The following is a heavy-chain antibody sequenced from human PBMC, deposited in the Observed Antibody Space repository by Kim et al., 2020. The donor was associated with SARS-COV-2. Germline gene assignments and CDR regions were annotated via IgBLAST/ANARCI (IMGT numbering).Heavy chain of an antibody. CDR3: AKMVIMDGYNYFYYYAMDV. J-gene: IGHJ6*02. V-gene: IGHV3-23*01. D-gene: IGHD2-21*01. CDR2: ISGGAVNK. CDR1: GFTFDTYA. Sequence: GWSLRLSCAASGFTFDTYAMSWVRQAPGKGLEWVAVISGGAVNKFYADSVRGRFTISRDNSKNTMYLQMNSLRDEDTALYYCAKMVIMDGYNYFYYYAMDVWGQGTTVSVSS.